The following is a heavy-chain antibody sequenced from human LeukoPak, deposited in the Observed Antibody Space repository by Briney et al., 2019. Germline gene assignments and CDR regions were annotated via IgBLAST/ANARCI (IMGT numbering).Heavy chain of an antibody. CDR3: ARDLLGLPHKYFDY. D-gene: IGHD3-16*01. V-gene: IGHV3-30*02. Sequence: GGSLRLSCAASGFTFSAYGMHWVRQAPGKGLEWVAYIWYDGSNKEYANSVKGRFTISRDTSKSTVYLQMNSLRPEDTAVYYCARDLLGLPHKYFDYWGQGTLVTVSS. J-gene: IGHJ4*02. CDR2: IWYDGSNK. CDR1: GFTFSAYG.